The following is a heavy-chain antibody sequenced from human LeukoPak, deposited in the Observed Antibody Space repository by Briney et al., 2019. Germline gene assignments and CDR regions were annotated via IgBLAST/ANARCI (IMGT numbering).Heavy chain of an antibody. CDR2: IYTSGST. J-gene: IGHJ6*03. D-gene: IGHD6-13*01. Sequence: SQTLSLTCTVSGGSISSGSYYWSWIRQPAGKGLEWIGRIYTSGSTNYNPSLKSRVTISVDTSKNQFSLKLSSVTAADTAVYYCARRVAAAGRFSLVYYYYMDVWGKGTTLTVSS. CDR3: ARRVAAAGRFSLVYYYYMDV. V-gene: IGHV4-61*02. CDR1: GGSISSGSYY.